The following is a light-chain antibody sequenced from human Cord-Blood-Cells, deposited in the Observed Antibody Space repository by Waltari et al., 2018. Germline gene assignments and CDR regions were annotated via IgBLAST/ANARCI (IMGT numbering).Light chain of an antibody. CDR1: SSHVGGYNY. V-gene: IGLV2-14*03. J-gene: IGLJ3*02. CDR3: SSYTSSSTWV. Sequence: QSALTQPASVSGSPGQSITISCTGTSSHVGGYNYVSWYQQHPGKAPKLMIYAFSNRPSGVSNRFSGSKSGNTASLTISGLQAEDEADYYCSSYTSSSTWVFGGGTKLTVL. CDR2: AFS.